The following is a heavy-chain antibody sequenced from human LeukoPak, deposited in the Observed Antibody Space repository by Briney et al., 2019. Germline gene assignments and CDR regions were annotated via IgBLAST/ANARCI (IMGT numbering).Heavy chain of an antibody. CDR3: ARVRRDIVATIPPYFDY. J-gene: IGHJ4*02. CDR1: GDSVSSNSAA. D-gene: IGHD5-12*01. CDR2: TYYRSKWYN. V-gene: IGHV6-1*01. Sequence: SQTLSLTCAISGDSVSSNSAAWNWIRQSPSRGLEWLGRTYYRSKWYNDYAVSVKSRITINPDTSKNQFSLKLSSVTAADTAMYYCARVRRDIVATIPPYFDYWGQGTLVTVSS.